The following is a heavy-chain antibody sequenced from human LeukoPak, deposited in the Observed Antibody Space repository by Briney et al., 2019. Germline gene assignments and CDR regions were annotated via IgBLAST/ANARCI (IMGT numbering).Heavy chain of an antibody. CDR1: GFTFDDYA. CDR3: ARSNGGYYSWSLLQFDY. Sequence: GGSLRLSCAASGFTFDDYAMHWVRQAPGKGLEWVSGISWNSGSIGYADSVKGRFTISRDNAKNSLYLQLNSLRAEDTAVFYCARSNGGYYSWSLLQFDYWGQGTLVTVSS. V-gene: IGHV3-9*01. CDR2: ISWNSGSI. D-gene: IGHD3-22*01. J-gene: IGHJ4*02.